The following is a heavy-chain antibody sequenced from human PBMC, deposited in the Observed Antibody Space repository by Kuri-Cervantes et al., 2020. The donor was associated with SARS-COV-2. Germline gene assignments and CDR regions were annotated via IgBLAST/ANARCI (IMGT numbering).Heavy chain of an antibody. CDR1: TITFSECR. D-gene: IGHD2-15*01. CDR3: ARGSGVVVAPGPGYWYFDL. Sequence: GGSLRLSCAASTITFSECRMSRVRQAPGKGLEWVSDISSSTSTKYYVGSVKGRFTISRDNAKNSLYLQMNSLRAEDTAVYYCARGSGVVVAPGPGYWYFDLWGRGTLVTVSS. J-gene: IGHJ2*01. CDR2: ISSSTSTK. V-gene: IGHV3-48*04.